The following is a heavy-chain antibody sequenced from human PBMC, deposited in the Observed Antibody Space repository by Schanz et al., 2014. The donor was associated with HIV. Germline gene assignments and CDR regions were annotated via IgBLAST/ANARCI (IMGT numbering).Heavy chain of an antibody. CDR1: GYSFTDHY. D-gene: IGHD3-10*01. Sequence: QVQLVQSGAEVKSPGASVKVSCRASGYSFTDHYIHWVRQAPGQGLEWMGGIIPIFGTTNYAQKFQGRVTITADESTSTAYMELSSLRSEDTAVFYCARVGAGVTVFFDYWGQGTLVSVSS. J-gene: IGHJ4*02. V-gene: IGHV1-69*01. CDR2: IIPIFGTT. CDR3: ARVGAGVTVFFDY.